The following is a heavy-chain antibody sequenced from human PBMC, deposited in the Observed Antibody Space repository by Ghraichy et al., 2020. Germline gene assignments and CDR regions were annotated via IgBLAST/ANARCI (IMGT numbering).Heavy chain of an antibody. D-gene: IGHD6-13*01. CDR3: ARISAAGLHFDY. CDR1: GGSISSSSYY. J-gene: IGHJ4*02. V-gene: IGHV4-39*01. Sequence: SETLSLTCTVSGGSISSSSYYWGWIRQPPGKGLEWVGSIYYSGSTYYNPSLKSRVTISVDTSKNQFSLKLSSVTAADTAVYYCARISAAGLHFDYWGQGTLVTVSS. CDR2: IYYSGST.